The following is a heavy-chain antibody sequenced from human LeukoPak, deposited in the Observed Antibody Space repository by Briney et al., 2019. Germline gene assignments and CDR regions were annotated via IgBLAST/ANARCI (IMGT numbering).Heavy chain of an antibody. CDR2: ISGSGGST. Sequence: GGSLRLSCAASGFTFSSYAMSWVRQAPGKGLEWVSAISGSGGSTYYADSVKGRFTISRDNSKNALYLQMNSLRAEDTAVYYCAKARHAYYDILTGYYGPVWYFDLWGRGTLVTVSS. CDR3: AKARHAYYDILTGYYGPVWYFDL. CDR1: GFTFSSYA. V-gene: IGHV3-23*01. D-gene: IGHD3-9*01. J-gene: IGHJ2*01.